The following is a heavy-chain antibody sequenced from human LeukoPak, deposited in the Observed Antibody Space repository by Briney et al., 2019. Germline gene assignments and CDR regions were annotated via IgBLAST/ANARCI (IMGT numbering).Heavy chain of an antibody. CDR3: ARYQRITMVRGVSDYYYYGMDV. CDR2: IYYSGST. V-gene: IGHV4-61*01. D-gene: IGHD3-10*01. CDR1: GGSVSSGSYY. Sequence: SETLSLTCTVSGGSVSSGSYYWSWIRQPPGKGLEWIGYIYYSGSTNYNPSLKSRVTISVDTSKNQFSLKLSSVTAADTAAYYCARYQRITMVRGVSDYYYYGMDVWGQGTTVTVSS. J-gene: IGHJ6*02.